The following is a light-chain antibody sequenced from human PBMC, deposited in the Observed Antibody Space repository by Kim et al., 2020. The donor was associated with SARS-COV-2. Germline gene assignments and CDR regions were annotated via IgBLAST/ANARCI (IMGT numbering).Light chain of an antibody. J-gene: IGLJ2*01. Sequence: SYELTQPPSVSVSPGQTAVITCSGHRLERKYVYWYQQKPGQSPLLVMSQDTKRPSGIPERFSGSTSGSTATLTISGTQAMDEADYYCQAWDNSGVFGGGTKVTVL. CDR2: QDT. CDR3: QAWDNSGV. V-gene: IGLV3-1*01. CDR1: RLERKY.